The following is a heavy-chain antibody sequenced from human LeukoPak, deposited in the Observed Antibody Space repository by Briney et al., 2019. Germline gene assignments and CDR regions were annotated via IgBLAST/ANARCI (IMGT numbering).Heavy chain of an antibody. CDR1: GFTFSNYA. D-gene: IGHD3-22*01. CDR2: ISRSNVSI. CDR3: ARTAIGYSDSSGYYFDY. Sequence: GGSLRLPCAASGFTFSNYAMNWFRQAPGKGLEWVSSISRSNVSIYYANSVKGRFTISRDNARNSLYLQMNGLRADDTAVYYCARTAIGYSDSSGYYFDYWGQGTLVTVSS. J-gene: IGHJ4*02. V-gene: IGHV3-21*01.